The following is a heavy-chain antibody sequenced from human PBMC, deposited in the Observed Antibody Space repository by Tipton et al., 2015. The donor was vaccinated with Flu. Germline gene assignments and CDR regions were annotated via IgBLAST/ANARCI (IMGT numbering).Heavy chain of an antibody. J-gene: IGHJ4*02. Sequence: LRLSCTVSGGSISSGSYYWSWIRQPAGKGLEWIGRIYTSGSTNYNPSLKSRVTISVGTSKNQFSLKLSSVTAADTAVYYCARGGAVAGFRGFDYWGQGTLVTVSS. D-gene: IGHD6-19*01. V-gene: IGHV4-61*02. CDR3: ARGGAVAGFRGFDY. CDR2: IYTSGST. CDR1: GGSISSGSYY.